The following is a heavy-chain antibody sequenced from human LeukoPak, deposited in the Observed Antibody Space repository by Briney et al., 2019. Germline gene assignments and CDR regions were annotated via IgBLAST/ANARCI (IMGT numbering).Heavy chain of an antibody. J-gene: IGHJ5*02. CDR3: ASLDTAKQPLANH. V-gene: IGHV3-7*03. CDR2: IREERGQE. CDR1: GLTVSNHW. D-gene: IGHD5-18*01. Sequence: GGSLRLSCVASGLTVSNHWMSWVRQAPGKGLEWVANIREERGQEYYVDSVKGRFTISKNNAKNSLYLQMNALRVEDTTMYYCASLDTAKQPLANHWGQGTLVTVSS.